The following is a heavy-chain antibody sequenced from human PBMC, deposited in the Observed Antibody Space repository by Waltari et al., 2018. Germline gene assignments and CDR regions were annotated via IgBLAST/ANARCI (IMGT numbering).Heavy chain of an antibody. CDR2: IKQEGSEE. CDR1: GISFSSFW. J-gene: IGHJ4*02. V-gene: IGHV3-7*01. Sequence: EVQLVESGGGLVQPGGSLRLSCAASGISFSSFWLTWVRQAPGKGLEWVANIKQEGSEEYYVDSVKGRFTISEDNAKNSLYLQMNSLRAEDTAVYFCARERRGQSGWYYFDFWGQGSLVTVSS. CDR3: ARERRGQSGWYYFDF. D-gene: IGHD6-19*01.